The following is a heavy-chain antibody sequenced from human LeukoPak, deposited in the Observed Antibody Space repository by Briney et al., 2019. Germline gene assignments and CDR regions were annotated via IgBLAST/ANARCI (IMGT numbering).Heavy chain of an antibody. CDR1: GASISSFY. Sequence: SETLSLTCAVSGASISSFYWSWIRQPPGKGLEWIGYVFYTGDTNYNPSLKSRVTISVDTSKNQFSLKLSSVTAADTAVYYCARIAVAGKGGWFDPWGQGTLVTVSS. V-gene: IGHV4-59*12. CDR2: VFYTGDT. J-gene: IGHJ5*02. CDR3: ARIAVAGKGGWFDP. D-gene: IGHD6-19*01.